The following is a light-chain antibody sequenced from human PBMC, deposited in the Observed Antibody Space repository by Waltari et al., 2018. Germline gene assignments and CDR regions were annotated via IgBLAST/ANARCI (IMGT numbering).Light chain of an antibody. CDR2: DVR. J-gene: IGLJ1*01. CDR1: SSDVGGYNY. V-gene: IGLV2-8*01. CDR3: LHDAGNNGYR. Sequence: QSALTQPPSASGSPGQSVTISCTGTSSDVGGYNYVSWYQQHPGKVPKLMVPDVRKRPSGVPGRFSGSKSGDTASLTVSGLQAEDEVDYYRLHDAGNNGYRFGTGTRVTVL.